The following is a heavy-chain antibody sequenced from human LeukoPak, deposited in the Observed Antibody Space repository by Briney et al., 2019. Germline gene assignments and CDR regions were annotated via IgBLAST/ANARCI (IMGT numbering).Heavy chain of an antibody. D-gene: IGHD3-3*01. CDR1: GFTFRNYA. J-gene: IGHJ4*02. CDR2: ISGVGGDT. Sequence: GGSLRLSCAASGFTFRNYAMTWVRQAPGKGLEWVSAISGVGGDTYYADSVKGRFTISRDNPKNTLYLQVNSLRAEDTAVYHCAKKSPIFGVVIPLFDYWGQGTLVSVSS. V-gene: IGHV3-23*01. CDR3: AKKSPIFGVVIPLFDY.